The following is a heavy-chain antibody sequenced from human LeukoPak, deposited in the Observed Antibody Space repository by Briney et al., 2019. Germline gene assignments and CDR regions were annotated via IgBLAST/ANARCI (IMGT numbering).Heavy chain of an antibody. D-gene: IGHD3-10*01. Sequence: GGSLRLSCAASGFTFSDYYMSWIRQAPGKGLEWVSYISSSGSTIYYADSVRGRFTISRDNAKNSLYLQMNSLRAEDTAVYYCARDGYYGSAETYYYHGMDVWGQGTTVTVSS. V-gene: IGHV3-11*01. CDR1: GFTFSDYY. CDR3: ARDGYYGSAETYYYHGMDV. CDR2: ISSSGSTI. J-gene: IGHJ6*02.